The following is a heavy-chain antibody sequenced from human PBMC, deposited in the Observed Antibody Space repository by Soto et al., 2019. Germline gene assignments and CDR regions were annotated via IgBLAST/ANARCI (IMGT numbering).Heavy chain of an antibody. D-gene: IGHD3-3*01. V-gene: IGHV3-72*01. CDR3: ARGHYYDFWSGYYSLDYYYYMDV. Sequence: EVQLVESGGGLVQPGGSLRLSCAASGFTFSDHYMDWVRQAPGKGLEWVGRTRNKANSYTTEYAASVKGRFTISRDDSKNSLYLQMNSLKTEDTAVYYCARGHYYDFWSGYYSLDYYYYMDVWGKGTTVTVSS. CDR1: GFTFSDHY. J-gene: IGHJ6*03. CDR2: TRNKANSYTT.